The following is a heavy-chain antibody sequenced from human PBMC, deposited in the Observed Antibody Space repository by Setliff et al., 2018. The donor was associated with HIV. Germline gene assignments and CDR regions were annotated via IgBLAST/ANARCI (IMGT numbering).Heavy chain of an antibody. CDR2: IYFSGST. J-gene: IGHJ6*02. CDR3: ARDWAAPYYYGMDV. Sequence: LSLTCTVSGDSVTSDSYYWSWIRQPAGKTLEWIGRIYFSGSTNYNPSLKSRVTISIDTSKNQLSLKLSSVTAADTAVYYCARDWAAPYYYGMDVWGPGTTVTSP. V-gene: IGHV4-61*02. CDR1: GDSVTSDSYY. D-gene: IGHD3-16*01.